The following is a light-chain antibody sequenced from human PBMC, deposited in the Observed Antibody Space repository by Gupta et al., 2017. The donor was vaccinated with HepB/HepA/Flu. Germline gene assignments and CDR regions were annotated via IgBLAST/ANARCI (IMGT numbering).Light chain of an antibody. CDR2: DDS. CDR3: QVGDSSSDNPV. CDR1: NIGTKS. V-gene: IGLV3-21*03. Sequence: SSVLPQPPSVSVAPGTTASITCGGNNIGTKSVHWYQQKPGQAPVLLVYDDSDRPSGIPERFSGSNSGNTATLTISRVEAGDEADYYCQVGDSSSDNPVFGGGTKLTVL. J-gene: IGLJ3*02.